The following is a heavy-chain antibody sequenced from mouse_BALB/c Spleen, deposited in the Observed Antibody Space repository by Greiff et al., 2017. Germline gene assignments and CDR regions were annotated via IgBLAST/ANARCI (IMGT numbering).Heavy chain of an antibody. CDR2: ISDGGSYT. V-gene: IGHV5-4*02. Sequence: EVMLVESGGGLVKPGGSLKLSCAASGFTFSDYYMYWVRQTPEKRLEWVATISDGGSYTYYPDSVKGRFTISRDNAKNNLYLQMSSLKSEDTAMYYCAREGDDNYAMDYWGQGTSVTVSS. CDR3: AREGDDNYAMDY. CDR1: GFTFSDYY. D-gene: IGHD2-12*01. J-gene: IGHJ4*01.